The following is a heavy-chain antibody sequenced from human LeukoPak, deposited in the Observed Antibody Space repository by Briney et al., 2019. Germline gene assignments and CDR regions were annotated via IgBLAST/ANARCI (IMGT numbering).Heavy chain of an antibody. CDR1: GFTFSSYA. J-gene: IGHJ4*02. D-gene: IGHD3-22*01. V-gene: IGHV3-23*01. CDR2: ISGSGGST. Sequence: PGGSLRLSCAASGFTFSSYAMSWVRQAPGKGLEWVSAISGSGGSTYYADSVKGRFTISRDNSKNTLYLQMNSLRAEDTAVYYCARGALYYYDSSGYYIDYWGQGTLVTVSS. CDR3: ARGALYYYDSSGYYIDY.